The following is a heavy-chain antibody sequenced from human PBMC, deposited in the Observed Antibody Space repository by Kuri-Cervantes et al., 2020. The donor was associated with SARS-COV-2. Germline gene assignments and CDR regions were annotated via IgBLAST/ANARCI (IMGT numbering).Heavy chain of an antibody. J-gene: IGHJ4*02. CDR3: AREQIPAFHFDY. Sequence: GGSLRLSCAASGLTFSTYAMYWVRQTPGKGLEWVALISYDGTNQYYTDSVKGRFTISRDNSKNTLFLQMNSLTAEDTAVYFCAREQIPAFHFDYWGQGALVTVSS. CDR2: ISYDGTNQ. V-gene: IGHV3-30*04. D-gene: IGHD2-2*01. CDR1: GLTFSTYA.